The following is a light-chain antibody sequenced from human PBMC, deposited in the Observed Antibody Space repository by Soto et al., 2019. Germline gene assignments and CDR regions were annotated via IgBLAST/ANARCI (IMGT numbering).Light chain of an antibody. Sequence: EIVLTQSPGTLSLSPGERATLSCRASQSASSSYLAWYQQKPGQAPRLLIYDASSRATGIPDRFSGSGSGTDFTLTISRLEPEDFAVYYCQQYGRSPGLFTFGPGTKVDIK. CDR2: DAS. CDR3: QQYGRSPGLFT. V-gene: IGKV3-20*01. CDR1: QSASSSY. J-gene: IGKJ3*01.